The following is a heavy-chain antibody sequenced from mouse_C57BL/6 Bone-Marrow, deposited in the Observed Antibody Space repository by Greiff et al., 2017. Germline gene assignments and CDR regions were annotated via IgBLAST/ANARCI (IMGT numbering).Heavy chain of an antibody. D-gene: IGHD1-1*01. Sequence: EVMLVESGGDLVKPGGSLKLSCAASGFTFSSYGMSWVRQTPDKRLEWVATISSGGSYTYYPDSVKGRFTISRDNAKNTLYLQMSSLKSEDTAMYYCARPDYYGSNFAYWGQGTLVTVSA. CDR2: ISSGGSYT. J-gene: IGHJ3*01. V-gene: IGHV5-6*01. CDR1: GFTFSSYG. CDR3: ARPDYYGSNFAY.